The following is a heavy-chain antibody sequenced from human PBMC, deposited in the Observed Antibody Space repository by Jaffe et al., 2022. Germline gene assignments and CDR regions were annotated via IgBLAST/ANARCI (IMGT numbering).Heavy chain of an antibody. Sequence: QITLKESGPTLVKPTQTLTLTCTFSGFSLSTSGVGVGWIRQPPGKALEWLALIYWDDDKRYSPSLKSRLTITKDTSKNQVVLTMTNMDPVDTATYYCALTTGEGVVVPAPYYFDYWGQGTLVTVSS. CDR1: GFSLSTSGVG. V-gene: IGHV2-5*02. D-gene: IGHD2-2*01. J-gene: IGHJ4*02. CDR3: ALTTGEGVVVPAPYYFDY. CDR2: IYWDDDK.